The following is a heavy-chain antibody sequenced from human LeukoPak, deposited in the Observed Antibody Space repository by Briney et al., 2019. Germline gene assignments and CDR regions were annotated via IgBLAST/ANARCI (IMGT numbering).Heavy chain of an antibody. J-gene: IGHJ6*02. CDR3: ARGWIVVPAASPYYYGMDV. D-gene: IGHD2-2*01. CDR2: INHSGST. Sequence: PSETLSLTCAVYGGSFSGYYWSWIRQPPGKGLEWIGEINHSGSTNYNPSLKSRVTISVDTSKNPFSLKLSSVTAADTAVYYCARGWIVVPAASPYYYGMDVWGQGTTVTVSS. CDR1: GGSFSGYY. V-gene: IGHV4-34*01.